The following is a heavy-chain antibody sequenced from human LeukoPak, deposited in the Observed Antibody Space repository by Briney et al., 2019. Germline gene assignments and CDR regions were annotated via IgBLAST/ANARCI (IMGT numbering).Heavy chain of an antibody. CDR1: GFTFSSYS. J-gene: IGHJ4*02. Sequence: KPGGPLRLSCAASGFTFSSYSMNWVRQAPGKGLEWVSSISSSSSYIYYADSVKGRFTISRDNAKNSLYLQMNSLRAEDTAVYYCAGALIDGNTPFDYWGQGTLVTVSS. D-gene: IGHD4-23*01. CDR3: AGALIDGNTPFDY. V-gene: IGHV3-21*01. CDR2: ISSSSSYI.